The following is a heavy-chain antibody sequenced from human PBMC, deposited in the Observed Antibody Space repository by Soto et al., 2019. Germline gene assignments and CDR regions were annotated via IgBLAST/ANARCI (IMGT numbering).Heavy chain of an antibody. CDR1: GDSLSSSSYY. D-gene: IGHD6-6*01. Sequence: PSETLSFTCIVSGDSLSSSSYYWGWVRQLPGKGLEWLGTIYYSGRTYYNPSLKRRVTIYFDTSQNQFSLMLSFVTAADSAVYYFARLDGRSARPIWFDPWGQGTLVTVSS. CDR3: ARLDGRSARPIWFDP. CDR2: IYYSGRT. V-gene: IGHV4-39*01. J-gene: IGHJ5*02.